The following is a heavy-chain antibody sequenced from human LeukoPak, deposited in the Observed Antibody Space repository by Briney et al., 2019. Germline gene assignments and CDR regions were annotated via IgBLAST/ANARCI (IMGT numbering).Heavy chain of an antibody. CDR3: ARDKIQWLRYSYFDY. D-gene: IGHD5-12*01. Sequence: GGSLRLSCAASGFTFSSYSMNWVRQAPGKGLEWVSYISSSSSTIYYADSVKGRFTISRDNAKNSLYLQMNSLRADDTAVYFCARDKIQWLRYSYFDYWGQGVLVTVSS. CDR1: GFTFSSYS. CDR2: ISSSSSTI. V-gene: IGHV3-48*01. J-gene: IGHJ4*02.